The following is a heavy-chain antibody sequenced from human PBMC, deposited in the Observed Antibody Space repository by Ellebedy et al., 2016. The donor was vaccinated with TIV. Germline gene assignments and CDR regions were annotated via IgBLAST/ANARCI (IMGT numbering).Heavy chain of an antibody. CDR1: GFPFSSYS. J-gene: IGHJ4*02. CDR2: ISSISTYI. D-gene: IGHD3-16*01. Sequence: GESLKISCAPSGFPFSSYSMTWVRQAPGQGLEWVATISSISTYIYYADSVTGRFTISGDNAKNSLYLQMNSLGADDTAVYYCARLDHTYACDYWGQGTLVTVSS. V-gene: IGHV3-21*01. CDR3: ARLDHTYACDY.